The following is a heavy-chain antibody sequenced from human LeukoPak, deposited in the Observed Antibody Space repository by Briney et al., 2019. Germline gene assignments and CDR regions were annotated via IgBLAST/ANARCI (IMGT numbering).Heavy chain of an antibody. CDR3: ARDFTRDYGSGSYQDV. Sequence: GGSLRLSCAASGFTFSSYSMNWVRQAPGKGLEWVSSISSSSSYIYYADSVKGRFTISRDNSKNTLYLQMNSLRAEDTAVYYCARDFTRDYGSGSYQDVWGKGTTVTVSS. CDR2: ISSSSSYI. D-gene: IGHD3-10*01. J-gene: IGHJ6*04. V-gene: IGHV3-21*01. CDR1: GFTFSSYS.